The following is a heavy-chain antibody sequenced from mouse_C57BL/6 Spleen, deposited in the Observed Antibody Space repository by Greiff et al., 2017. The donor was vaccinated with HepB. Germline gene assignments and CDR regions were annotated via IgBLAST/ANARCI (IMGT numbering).Heavy chain of an antibody. CDR2: IDPSDSET. Sequence: VQLQQPGAELVRPGSSVKLSCKASGYTFTSYWMHWVKQRPIQGLEWIGNIDPSDSETHYNQKFKDKATLTVDKSSSTAYMQLSSLTSEDSAVYYCARGIYDGSTSGDWGQGTTLTVSS. D-gene: IGHD2-3*01. CDR1: GYTFTSYW. V-gene: IGHV1-52*01. CDR3: ARGIYDGSTSGD. J-gene: IGHJ2*01.